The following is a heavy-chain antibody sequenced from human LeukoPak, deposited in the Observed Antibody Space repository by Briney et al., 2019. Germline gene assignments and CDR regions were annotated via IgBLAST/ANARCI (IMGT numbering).Heavy chain of an antibody. J-gene: IGHJ4*02. CDR1: GFTDSSNY. CDR3: ARHLYGDYVYNPPYYFDY. Sequence: GGSLRLSRAASGFTDSSNYMSWVRQAPGKGLEWVSVIYSGGSTYYADSVKGRFTISRDNSKNTLYLQMNSLRAEDTAVYYCARHLYGDYVYNPPYYFDYWGQGTLVTVSS. D-gene: IGHD4-17*01. CDR2: IYSGGST. V-gene: IGHV3-66*04.